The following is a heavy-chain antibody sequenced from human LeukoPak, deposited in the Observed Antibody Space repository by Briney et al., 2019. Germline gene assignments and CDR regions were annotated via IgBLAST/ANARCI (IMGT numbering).Heavy chain of an antibody. CDR1: GYTFTGYY. J-gene: IGHJ4*02. CDR2: INPNSGGT. V-gene: IGHV1-2*02. CDR3: ARAASELTPVFDY. D-gene: IGHD4-23*01. Sequence: ASVKVSCKASGYTFTGYYMHWVRQAPGQGLEWMGWINPNSGGTNYAQKFQGRVTMTRDTSISTAYMELSRLRSDDTAVYYCARAASELTPVFDYWGQGTLVTVSS.